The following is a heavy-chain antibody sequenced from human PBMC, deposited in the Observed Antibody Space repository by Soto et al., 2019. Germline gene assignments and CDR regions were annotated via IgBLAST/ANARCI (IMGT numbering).Heavy chain of an antibody. V-gene: IGHV3-23*01. CDR2: ISGSGGSA. J-gene: IGHJ6*02. CDR1: GFTFSDYA. CDR3: AKDPVGCSSTSCPYGSYYGMDV. Sequence: GGSLRLSCAASGFTFSDYAMAWVRQAPGKGLEWVSSISGSGGSADYADSVQGRFTISRDNSKNTLYLQMNRLRAEDTAVYYCAKDPVGCSSTSCPYGSYYGMDVWGQGTTVTVSS. D-gene: IGHD2-2*01.